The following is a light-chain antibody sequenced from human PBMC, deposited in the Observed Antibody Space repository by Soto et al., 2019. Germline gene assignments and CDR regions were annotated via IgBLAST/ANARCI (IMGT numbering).Light chain of an antibody. CDR3: LKHNSYPPK. Sequence: IQMTQSPFPPSASVGDIVTITWRASQSISSWLAWYQQKPGKAPKLLIYDASSLESGVPSRFSGSGSGTEFTLTISSLQPDDFATYYCLKHNSYPPKFGQGTKV. J-gene: IGKJ1*01. V-gene: IGKV1-5*01. CDR1: QSISSW. CDR2: DAS.